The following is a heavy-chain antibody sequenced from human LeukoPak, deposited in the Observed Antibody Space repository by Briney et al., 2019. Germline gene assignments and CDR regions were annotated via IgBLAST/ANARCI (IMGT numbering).Heavy chain of an antibody. V-gene: IGHV3-7*01. J-gene: IGHJ4*02. CDR3: ARDLLEQSPAGYFDY. D-gene: IGHD3-3*01. CDR1: GFTFSSYW. CDR2: IKQDGSEK. Sequence: PGGSLRLSCAASGFTFSSYWMSWVRQAPGKGLEWVANIKQDGSEKYYVDSVKGRFTISRDNAKNSLYLQMNSLRAEDTAVYYCARDLLEQSPAGYFDYWGQGTLVTVSS.